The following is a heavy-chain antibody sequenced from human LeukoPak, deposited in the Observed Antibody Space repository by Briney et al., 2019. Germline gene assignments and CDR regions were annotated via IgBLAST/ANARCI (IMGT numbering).Heavy chain of an antibody. Sequence: SETLSLTCTVSGGSISSTDHYWGWIRQPPGKGLLWIGSIYYGGGTYYNPSLKSRVTISVDTSKNQFSLKLSSVSAPDTAVYYCARYAVEYRGTYFDYWGQGTLVTVSS. CDR3: ARYAVEYRGTYFDY. J-gene: IGHJ4*02. CDR1: GGSISSTDHY. D-gene: IGHD1-26*01. V-gene: IGHV4-39*01. CDR2: IYYGGGT.